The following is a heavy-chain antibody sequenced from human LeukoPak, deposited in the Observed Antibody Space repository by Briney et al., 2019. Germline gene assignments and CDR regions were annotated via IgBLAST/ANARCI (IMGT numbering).Heavy chain of an antibody. D-gene: IGHD3-9*01. J-gene: IGHJ4*02. CDR3: ARWEVPYYDILTGYGAWDY. CDR2: ISAYNGNT. CDR1: GYTFTSYG. V-gene: IGHV1-18*01. Sequence: ASVKVSFKCSGYTFTSYGISWVRQAPGQGLEWMGLISAYNGNTNYAQKLQGRVTMTTDTSTSTAYMGLRSLRSDDTAVYYCARWEVPYYDILTGYGAWDYWGQGTLVTVSS.